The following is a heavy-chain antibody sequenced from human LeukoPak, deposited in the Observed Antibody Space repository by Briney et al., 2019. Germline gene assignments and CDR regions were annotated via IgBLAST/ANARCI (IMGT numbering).Heavy chain of an antibody. J-gene: IGHJ5*02. V-gene: IGHV4-61*02. CDR3: ASGGSSINGWFDP. Sequence: SETLSLTCTVSGGSISSGSYYWSWIRQPAGKGLEWIGRIYTSGSTNYNPSLKSRVTISVDTSKNQFSLKLSSVTAADTAVYYRASGGSSINGWFDPWGQGTLVTVSS. D-gene: IGHD6-6*01. CDR2: IYTSGST. CDR1: GGSISSGSYY.